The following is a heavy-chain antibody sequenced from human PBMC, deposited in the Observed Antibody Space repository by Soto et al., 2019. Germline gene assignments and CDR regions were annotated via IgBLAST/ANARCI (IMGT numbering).Heavy chain of an antibody. CDR3: AHTLIPNWGSRGAFDY. V-gene: IGHV2-5*02. Sequence: GSGPTLVNPTQTLTLTCTFSGFSLSTSGVGVGWIRQPPGKALEWLALIYWDDDKRYSPSLKSRLTITKDTSKNQVVLTMTNMDPVDTATYYCAHTLIPNWGSRGAFDYWGQGTLVTVSS. D-gene: IGHD7-27*01. J-gene: IGHJ4*02. CDR2: IYWDDDK. CDR1: GFSLSTSGVG.